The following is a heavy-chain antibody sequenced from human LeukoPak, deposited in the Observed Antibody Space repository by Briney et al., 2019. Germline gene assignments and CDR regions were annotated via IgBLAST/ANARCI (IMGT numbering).Heavy chain of an antibody. CDR2: IYSSGST. D-gene: IGHD3-10*01. V-gene: IGHV4-30-4*01. Sequence: SETLSLTCTVSGGSISSGDYYWGWIRQPPGKGLKWLGYIYSSGSTYYNPSLKSRVTISVDTSKNQFSLKLSSVTAADTAVYYCARGWAGFGELLAFDIWGQGTMVTVSS. CDR3: ARGWAGFGELLAFDI. CDR1: GGSISSGDYY. J-gene: IGHJ3*02.